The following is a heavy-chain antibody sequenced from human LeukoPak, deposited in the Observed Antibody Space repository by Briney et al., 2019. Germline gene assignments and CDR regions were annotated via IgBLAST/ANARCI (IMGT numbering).Heavy chain of an antibody. Sequence: SETLFLTCAVYGGSFSGYYWSWIRQPPGKGLEWIGEINHSGSTNYNPSLKSRVTISVDTSKNQFSLKLSSVTAADTAVYYCARTLLTCGGDSYSLGYWGQGTLVTLSS. V-gene: IGHV4-34*01. CDR1: GGSFSGYY. J-gene: IGHJ4*02. CDR2: INHSGST. CDR3: ARTLLTCGGDSYSLGY. D-gene: IGHD2-21*02.